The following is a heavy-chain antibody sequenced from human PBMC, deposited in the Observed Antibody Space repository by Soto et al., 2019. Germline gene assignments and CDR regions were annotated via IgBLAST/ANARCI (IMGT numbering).Heavy chain of an antibody. CDR1: VFTFSNYG. CDR2: KWFFASGGNE. Sequence: VGSLRLSCATSVFTFSNYGIHCVRQSPGKWLEWVAVKWFFASGGNEYYADSVKGRFAISRDDSKQTAYLEMKSLRAEDTAVYYCGRDTYSGDRYYLHLLGQGTKVTVSS. J-gene: IGHJ4*02. CDR3: GRDTYSGDRYYLHL. V-gene: IGHV3-33*01. D-gene: IGHD1-26*01.